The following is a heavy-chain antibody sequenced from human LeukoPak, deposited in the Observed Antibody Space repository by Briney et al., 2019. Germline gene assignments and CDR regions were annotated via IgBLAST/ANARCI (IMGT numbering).Heavy chain of an antibody. CDR2: ISYDGSNK. CDR3: AREETVAGTEGAFDI. V-gene: IGHV3-30*04. Sequence: PGGSLSLSWAPSGFTLSSYAMHWVRQAPGRGREWVAVISYDGSNKYYADSVKGRFTISRDNSKNTLYLQMNSLRAEDTAVYYCAREETVAGTEGAFDIWGQGTMVTVSS. D-gene: IGHD6-19*01. CDR1: GFTLSSYA. J-gene: IGHJ3*02.